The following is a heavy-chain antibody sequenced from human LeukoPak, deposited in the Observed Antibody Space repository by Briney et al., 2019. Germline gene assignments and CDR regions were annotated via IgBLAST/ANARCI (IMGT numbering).Heavy chain of an antibody. CDR2: ISAYNGNT. D-gene: IGHD3-10*01. Sequence: ASVKVSCKASGYTFTSYGISWVRRARGQGLEWMGWISAYNGNTNYAQKLQGRVTMTTDTSTSTAYMELRSLRSDDTAVYYCARVVTMVRGVRVGDYWGQGTLVTVSS. CDR3: ARVVTMVRGVRVGDY. CDR1: GYTFTSYG. J-gene: IGHJ4*02. V-gene: IGHV1-18*04.